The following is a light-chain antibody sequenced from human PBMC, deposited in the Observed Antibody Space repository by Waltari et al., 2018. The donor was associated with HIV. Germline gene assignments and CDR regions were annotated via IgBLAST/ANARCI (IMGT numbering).Light chain of an antibody. V-gene: IGKV4-1*01. Sequence: DIVMTQSPDSQAVSLGERATINCRSSQSVLYSSNNKTYLAWFQQKPGQPPKLLIYWASTRESGVPDRFSGSGSGTDFTLSISGLQAEDVAVYYCQQYYTTPRTFGQGTKVEIK. CDR1: QSVLYSSNNKTY. CDR3: QQYYTTPRT. J-gene: IGKJ1*01. CDR2: WAS.